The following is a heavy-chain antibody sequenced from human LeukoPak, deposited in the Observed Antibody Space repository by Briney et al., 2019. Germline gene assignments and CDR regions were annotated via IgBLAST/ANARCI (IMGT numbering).Heavy chain of an antibody. CDR3: AGNSSGWGFFNY. D-gene: IGHD6-19*01. J-gene: IGHJ4*02. CDR2: ISGRGDST. V-gene: IGHV3-23*01. CDR1: GFTFSSYA. Sequence: GGSLKLSCAVSGFTFSSYAMSWVRQAPGKVLECVSGISGRGDSTYYADSVKGRFTISRDNSKNTLYLQMNSLRAEDTAVYYCAGNSSGWGFFNYWGKGTLVTVSS.